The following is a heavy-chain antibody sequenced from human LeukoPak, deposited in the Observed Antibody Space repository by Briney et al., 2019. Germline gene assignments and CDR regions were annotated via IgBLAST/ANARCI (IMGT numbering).Heavy chain of an antibody. Sequence: GGSLRLACEASGFSFNTYAMSWVRQAPGKGLEWVSAISGNGVNTHYVDSLKGRFIISRDNSKNTVYLQMSSLIAGDTAVYYCARVQRDDFGDYGNDYWGQGTLVTVSS. CDR1: GFSFNTYA. CDR3: ARVQRDDFGDYGNDY. CDR2: ISGNGVNT. J-gene: IGHJ4*02. D-gene: IGHD4-17*01. V-gene: IGHV3-23*01.